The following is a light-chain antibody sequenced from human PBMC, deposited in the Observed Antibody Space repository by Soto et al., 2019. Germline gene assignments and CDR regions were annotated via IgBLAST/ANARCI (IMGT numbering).Light chain of an antibody. J-gene: IGKJ4*01. Sequence: EIVMTQSPATLSVSPGERATLSCRASQSVSSNLAWYQQKPAHAPRRLIYGASTRATGIPARFSGSGSGTEFTLTISSLQSEDFAVYYCQQYNNCPPLAFGGGSKVEIK. V-gene: IGKV3-15*01. CDR1: QSVSSN. CDR3: QQYNNCPPLA. CDR2: GAS.